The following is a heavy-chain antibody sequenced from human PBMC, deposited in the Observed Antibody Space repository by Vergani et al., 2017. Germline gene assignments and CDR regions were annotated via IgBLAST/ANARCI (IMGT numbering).Heavy chain of an antibody. CDR3: AKGGGKSEFDY. Sequence: EAQLSESGGGLVQPGGSLRLSCAVSGFTFSTYAMRWVRQTPEKRLEWVSSIDSSGGPYYADSVKGRFTISRDFSKSTLYLQMNSLRAEDTAVYYCAKGGGKSEFDYWGQGTLVTVSS. CDR2: IDSSGGP. J-gene: IGHJ4*02. CDR1: GFTFSTYA. V-gene: IGHV3-23*01.